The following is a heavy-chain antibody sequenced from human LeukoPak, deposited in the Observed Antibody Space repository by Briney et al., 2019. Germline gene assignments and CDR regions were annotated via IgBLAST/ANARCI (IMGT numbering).Heavy chain of an antibody. D-gene: IGHD3-22*01. V-gene: IGHV3-23*01. J-gene: IGHJ4*02. CDR3: AKDFGPYYYDSSGYPN. CDR1: GFTFSSYA. Sequence: GGSLRLSCAASGFTFSSYAMSWVRQAPGKGLEWVSAISGSGGSTYYADSVKGRFTISRDNSKNTLYLQMNSLRAEDTAVYYCAKDFGPYYYDSSGYPNWSQGTLVTVSS. CDR2: ISGSGGST.